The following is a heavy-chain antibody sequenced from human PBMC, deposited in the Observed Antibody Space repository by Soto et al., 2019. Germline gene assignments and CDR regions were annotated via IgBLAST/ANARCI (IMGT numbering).Heavy chain of an antibody. CDR3: AREYYDSSGYYLGPDYYYYGMDV. D-gene: IGHD3-22*01. CDR1: GGTFSSYA. Sequence: SVKVSCKASGGTFSSYAISWVRQAPGQGLEWMGGIIPIFGTANYAQKFQGRVTITADESTSTAYMELSSLRSEDTAVYYCAREYYDSSGYYLGPDYYYYGMDVWGQGTTVTVSS. V-gene: IGHV1-69*13. J-gene: IGHJ6*02. CDR2: IIPIFGTA.